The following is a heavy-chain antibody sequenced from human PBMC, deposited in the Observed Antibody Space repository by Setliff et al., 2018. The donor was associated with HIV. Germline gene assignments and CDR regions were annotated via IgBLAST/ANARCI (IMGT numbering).Heavy chain of an antibody. D-gene: IGHD2-2*01. CDR2: INTHSGYT. J-gene: IGHJ4*02. CDR1: GYTFNNYG. V-gene: IGHV1-18*01. Sequence: ASVKVSCKASGYTFNNYGISWVRQAPGQGLEWMGWINTHSGYTNYAQNVQGRVTVIMDTSTSTAYMELRSLKSDDTAVYYCASHFGYCSSTSCEGYWGQGALVTVSS. CDR3: ASHFGYCSSTSCEGY.